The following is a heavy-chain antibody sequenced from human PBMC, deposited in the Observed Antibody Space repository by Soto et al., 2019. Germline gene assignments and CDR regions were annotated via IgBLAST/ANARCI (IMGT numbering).Heavy chain of an antibody. V-gene: IGHV1-2*02. CDR3: GISRPPTSYDYGDYFSFNY. CDR1: GYTFTGYY. J-gene: IGHJ4*02. Sequence: ASVKVSCNASGYTFTGYYMHWVRQATGQGLEWMGWIHPNSGGTNYAQKFQGRVPITRAPSISTGYKELSRRRSGDTALVYCGISRPPTSYDYGDYFSFNYWGQGTPFTVS. CDR2: IHPNSGGT. D-gene: IGHD4-17*01.